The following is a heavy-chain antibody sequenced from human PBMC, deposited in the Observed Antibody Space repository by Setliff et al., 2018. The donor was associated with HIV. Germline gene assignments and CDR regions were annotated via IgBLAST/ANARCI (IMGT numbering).Heavy chain of an antibody. D-gene: IGHD6-19*01. V-gene: IGHV3-15*01. CDR3: ARVSSGWSWFDP. Sequence: GGSLRLSCVASGFTFTNAWMNWLRQAPGKGPEWIARIKSKRDGGTTDYAAPVKGRFTISRDDSKNTLYLQMNSLRAEDTAVYYCARVSSGWSWFDPWGQGTLVTVSS. J-gene: IGHJ5*02. CDR1: GFTFTNAW. CDR2: IKSKRDGGTT.